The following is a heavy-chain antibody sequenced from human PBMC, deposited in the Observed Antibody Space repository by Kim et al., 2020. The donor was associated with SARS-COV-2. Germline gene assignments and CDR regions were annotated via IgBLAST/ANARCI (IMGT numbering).Heavy chain of an antibody. D-gene: IGHD2-2*01. V-gene: IGHV3-66*01. J-gene: IGHJ6*03. CDR1: GFTVSSNY. CDR3: ARDADPYCSSTSCYYYYYMDV. Sequence: LSLTCAASGFTVSSNYMSWVRQAPGKGLEWVSVIYSGGSTYYADSVKGRFTISRDNSKNTLYLQMNSLRAEDTAVYYCARDADPYCSSTSCYYYYYMDVWGKGTTVTVSS. CDR2: IYSGGST.